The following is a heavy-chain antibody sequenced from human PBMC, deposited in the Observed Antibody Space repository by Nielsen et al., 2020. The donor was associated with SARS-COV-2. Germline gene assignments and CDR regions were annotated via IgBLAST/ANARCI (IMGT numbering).Heavy chain of an antibody. CDR1: GFIFDDYA. J-gene: IGHJ3*02. D-gene: IGHD2-15*01. Sequence: SLKISCAASGFIFDDYAMHWVRQAPGKGLEWVSGISWNSGSIGYADSVKGRFTISRDNAKNSLYLQMNSLRAEDTALYYCAKLAGGIFPDLDAFDIWGQGTMVTVSS. V-gene: IGHV3-9*01. CDR2: ISWNSGSI. CDR3: AKLAGGIFPDLDAFDI.